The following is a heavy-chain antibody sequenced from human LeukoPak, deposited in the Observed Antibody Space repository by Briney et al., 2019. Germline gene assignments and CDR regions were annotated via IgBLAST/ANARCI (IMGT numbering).Heavy chain of an antibody. J-gene: IGHJ4*02. CDR3: AREGGDSSGYYHDS. Sequence: PSETLTLTCTVSGGSNSSYYWSWIRQPPGKGLEWIGYIYYSGSTNYNPSLKSRVTISVDTSKNQFSLKLSSVTAADTAVYYCAREGGDSSGYYHDSWGQGTLVTVSS. D-gene: IGHD3-22*01. CDR1: GGSNSSYY. V-gene: IGHV4-59*12. CDR2: IYYSGST.